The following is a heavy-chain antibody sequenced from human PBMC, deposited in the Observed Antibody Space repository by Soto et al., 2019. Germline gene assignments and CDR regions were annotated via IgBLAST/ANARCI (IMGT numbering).Heavy chain of an antibody. J-gene: IGHJ4*02. CDR2: ISAYNGNT. Sequence: ASVKVSCKASGYTFTSYYMHWVRQAPGQGLEWMGWISAYNGNTNFAQKLQGRVSLTTDTSSTTAYMELRSLTSDDTAVYYCARDLVPGHTDLPAYSAQGTPDTVSS. D-gene: IGHD6-6*01. V-gene: IGHV1-18*04. CDR3: ARDLVPGHTDLPAY. CDR1: GYTFTSYY.